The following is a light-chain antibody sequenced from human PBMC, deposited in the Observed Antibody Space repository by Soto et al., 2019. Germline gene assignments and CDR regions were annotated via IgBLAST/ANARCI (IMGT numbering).Light chain of an antibody. CDR1: QSVSSSY. V-gene: IGKV3D-20*02. Sequence: EIVLTQSPGTLSLSPGERATLSCRASQSVSSSYLAWYQQKPGQAPRLLIYGASSRATGIQDRFSGSGSGTDFNITVSRLEPEDFAVYYCQQRSNWPQITVGQGTRWRL. CDR3: QQRSNWPQIT. J-gene: IGKJ5*01. CDR2: GAS.